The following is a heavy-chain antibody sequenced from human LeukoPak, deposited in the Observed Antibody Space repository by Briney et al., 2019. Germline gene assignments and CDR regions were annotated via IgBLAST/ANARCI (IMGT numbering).Heavy chain of an antibody. CDR1: GGSISSYY. CDR2: IYYNGNT. V-gene: IGHV4-59*01. J-gene: IGHJ6*02. Sequence: SETLSLTCTVSGGSISSYYWSWIRQPPGKGLEWIGYIYYNGNTNYNPSLNSRVTISVDTSNNQFSLRLTSVTTADTAVYYCARGHPPNLDVWGQGTTVTVSS. CDR3: ARGHPPNLDV.